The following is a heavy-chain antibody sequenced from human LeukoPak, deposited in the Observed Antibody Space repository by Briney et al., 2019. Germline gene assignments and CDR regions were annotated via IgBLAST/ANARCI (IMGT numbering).Heavy chain of an antibody. Sequence: EASVKVSCKASGYTFTSYGVSWVRQAPGQGLEWMGWISAYNGNTNYAQKLQGRGTMTTNTSTSTAYMELRSLRSDDPAVYYGARDVIVATIRTVDYWGQGTLVTVSS. D-gene: IGHD5-12*01. J-gene: IGHJ4*02. CDR1: GYTFTSYG. CDR2: ISAYNGNT. CDR3: ARDVIVATIRTVDY. V-gene: IGHV1-18*01.